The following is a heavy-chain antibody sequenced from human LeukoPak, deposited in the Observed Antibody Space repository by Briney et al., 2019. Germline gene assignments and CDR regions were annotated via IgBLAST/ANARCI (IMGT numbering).Heavy chain of an antibody. V-gene: IGHV3-23*01. D-gene: IGHD3-22*01. Sequence: PSETLSLTCTVSGGSISSYYWSWVRQAPGKGLEWVSAISGSGGSTYYADSVKGRFTISRDNSKNTLYLQMNSLRAEDTAVYYCAKLLYYYDSSQPYWGQGTLVTVSS. CDR2: ISGSGGST. CDR3: AKLLYYYDSSQPY. CDR1: GGSISSYY. J-gene: IGHJ4*02.